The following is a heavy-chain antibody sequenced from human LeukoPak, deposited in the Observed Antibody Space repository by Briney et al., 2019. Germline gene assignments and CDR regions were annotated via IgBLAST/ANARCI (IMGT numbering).Heavy chain of an antibody. CDR3: ARAITPASAFAY. CDR2: IYYSGST. Sequence: TVSLTCSLSGRHKKRRIDYGRWIRQHPVKGLEWIGYIYYSGSTYFNPSLKSRVTISVDTSKNHFSLNSLSAKARGTAVHFCARAITPASAFAYWGQGTLVSVSS. CDR1: GRHKKRRIDY. D-gene: IGHD6-13*01. J-gene: IGHJ4*02. V-gene: IGHV4-31*03.